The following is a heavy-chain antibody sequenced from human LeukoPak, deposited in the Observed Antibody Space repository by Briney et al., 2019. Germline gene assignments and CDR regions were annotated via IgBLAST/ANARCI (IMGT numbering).Heavy chain of an antibody. V-gene: IGHV3-66*01. Sequence: PGGSLRLSCAASGFTVSSNYMSWVRQAPGKGLEWVSVIYSGGSTYYADSVKGRFTISRDNSKNTLYLQMNSLRAEDTAVYYCARYGSGALFDYWGRGTLVTVSS. CDR2: IYSGGST. CDR1: GFTVSSNY. D-gene: IGHD3-10*01. CDR3: ARYGSGALFDY. J-gene: IGHJ4*02.